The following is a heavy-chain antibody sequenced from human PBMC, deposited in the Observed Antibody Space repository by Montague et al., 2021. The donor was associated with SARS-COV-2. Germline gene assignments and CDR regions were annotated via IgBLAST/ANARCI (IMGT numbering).Heavy chain of an antibody. J-gene: IGHJ4*02. CDR1: GGSISSSSYY. Sequence: SETLSLTCTVSGGSISSSSYYWGWIRQPPGKGLEWIGSIYYSGSTYYNPSLKSRVTISVDTSKNQFSLKLSSVTAADTAVYYCARSWGQWLLWGCYFDYWGQGTLVTVSS. CDR3: ARSWGQWLLWGCYFDY. V-gene: IGHV4-39*01. D-gene: IGHD6-19*01. CDR2: IYYSGST.